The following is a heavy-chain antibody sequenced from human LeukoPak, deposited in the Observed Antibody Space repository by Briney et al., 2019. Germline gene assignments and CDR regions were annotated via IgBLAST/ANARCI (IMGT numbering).Heavy chain of an antibody. J-gene: IGHJ3*02. V-gene: IGHV1-69*05. CDR2: IIPIFGTA. Sequence: SVKVTFKGSGGTFSSYAISWVRQAPGQGLEWVGGIIPIFGTANYAQKFQGRVTITTDESTSTAYMELSSLRSEDTAVYYCARDGSDYYDSSGYYPGAFDILGQGTMVTVSS. CDR3: ARDGSDYYDSSGYYPGAFDI. CDR1: GGTFSSYA. D-gene: IGHD3-22*01.